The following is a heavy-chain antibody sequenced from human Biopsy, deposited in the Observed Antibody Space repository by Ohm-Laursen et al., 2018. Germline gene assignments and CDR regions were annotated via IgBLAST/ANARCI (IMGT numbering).Heavy chain of an antibody. Sequence: SLRLSCTASGFTFSGAWMNWVRQAPVKGLEWVGRIKGSTDGGTTDYAAPVKGRFIISRDDSKSTLFLQVNSLKVEDTGVYFCSTGGGDFYYNGMDVWGQGTTVTVSS. CDR1: GFTFSGAW. J-gene: IGHJ6*02. CDR2: IKGSTDGGTT. CDR3: STGGGDFYYNGMDV. V-gene: IGHV3-15*01. D-gene: IGHD3-16*01.